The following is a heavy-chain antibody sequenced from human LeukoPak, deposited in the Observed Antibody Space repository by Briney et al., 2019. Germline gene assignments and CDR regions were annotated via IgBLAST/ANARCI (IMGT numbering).Heavy chain of an antibody. V-gene: IGHV4-34*01. J-gene: IGHJ4*02. CDR1: GGSFSGYY. Sequence: PSETLSLTCAVYGGSFSGYYWSWIRQPPGKGLEWIGEINHSGSTNYNPSLKSRVTISVDTSKNQFSLKLSSVTAADTAVYYCARQAPLGATKAVGFDYWGQGTLVTVSS. CDR3: ARQAPLGATKAVGFDY. D-gene: IGHD1-26*01. CDR2: INHSGST.